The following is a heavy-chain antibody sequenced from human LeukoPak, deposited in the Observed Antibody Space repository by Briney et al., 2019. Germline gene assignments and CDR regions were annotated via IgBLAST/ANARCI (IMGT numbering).Heavy chain of an antibody. CDR2: ISYDGSNK. V-gene: IGHV3-30*18. CDR1: GFTFSSYG. D-gene: IGHD1-26*01. J-gene: IGHJ4*02. CDR3: AKIPEGGTAGTYFDY. Sequence: PGGSLRLSCGGSGFTFSSYGMHWVRQAPGKGLEWVAVISYDGSNKNYADSVKGRFTISRDNSKNTLYLQMNSLRAEDTAVYYCAKIPEGGTAGTYFDYWGQGTLVTVSS.